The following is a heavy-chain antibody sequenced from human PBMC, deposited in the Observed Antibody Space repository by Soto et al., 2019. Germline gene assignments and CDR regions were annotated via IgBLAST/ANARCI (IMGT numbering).Heavy chain of an antibody. CDR3: AIYDSSGYFTRHYYYYGMDV. D-gene: IGHD3-22*01. Sequence: ASVKVSCKASGYTFTSYGISWVRQAPGQGLEWMGWISAYNGNTNYAQKLQGRVTMTTDTSTSTAYMELRSLRSDGTAVYYCAIYDSSGYFTRHYYYYGMDVWGQGTTVTVSS. V-gene: IGHV1-18*01. J-gene: IGHJ6*02. CDR1: GYTFTSYG. CDR2: ISAYNGNT.